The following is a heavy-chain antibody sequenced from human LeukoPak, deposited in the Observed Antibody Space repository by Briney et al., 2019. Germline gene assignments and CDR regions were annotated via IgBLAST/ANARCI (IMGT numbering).Heavy chain of an antibody. D-gene: IGHD2-2*01. CDR1: GFTFSSYW. CDR2: IKQDGSEK. V-gene: IGHV3-7*01. Sequence: GGSLRLSCAASGFTFSSYWMSWVRQAPGKGLEWVANIKQDGSEKYYVDSVKGRFTISRDNAKNSLYLQMNSLRAEDTAVYYCAREGCSSTSCSYYYYYYMDVWGKGTTVTLSS. J-gene: IGHJ6*03. CDR3: AREGCSSTSCSYYYYYYMDV.